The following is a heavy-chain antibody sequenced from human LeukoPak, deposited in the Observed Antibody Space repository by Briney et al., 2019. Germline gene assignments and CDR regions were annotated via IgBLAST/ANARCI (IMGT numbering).Heavy chain of an antibody. D-gene: IGHD3-10*01. V-gene: IGHV3-7*01. CDR3: ARERMYSGSGSTYPYYDY. CDR2: IKPDGSEK. J-gene: IGHJ4*02. Sequence: GGSLRLSCAASGFTFSSYWMSWVRQSPGKGLKWVANIKPDGSEKYFMDSVKGRFTISRDNAKNARYLEMNSLRAEDTAEYFCARERMYSGSGSTYPYYDYWGQGTLVTVSS. CDR1: GFTFSSYW.